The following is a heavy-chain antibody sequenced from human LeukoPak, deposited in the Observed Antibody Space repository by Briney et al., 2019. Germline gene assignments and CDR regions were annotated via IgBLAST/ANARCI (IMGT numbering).Heavy chain of an antibody. CDR3: ARGTSSGWYYSFDY. CDR1: GDSVSSNSAA. Sequence: SQTLSLTCAISGDSVSSNSAAWNWIRQSPSRGLEWLGRTYSRSKLYNGYAVSVKSRITINPDTSKNQFSLQLNSVTPEDTAVYYCARGTSSGWYYSFDYWGQGTLVTVSS. CDR2: TYSRSKLYN. D-gene: IGHD6-19*01. J-gene: IGHJ4*02. V-gene: IGHV6-1*01.